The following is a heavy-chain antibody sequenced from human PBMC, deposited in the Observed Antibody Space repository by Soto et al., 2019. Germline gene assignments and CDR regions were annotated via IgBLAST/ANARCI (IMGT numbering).Heavy chain of an antibody. J-gene: IGHJ4*02. V-gene: IGHV3-23*01. Sequence: EVQVLDSGGGLVQPGGSLRLSCAANGFTFSDFAMSWVRQAPGKGLEWVSRIYGGGNGPHYADSVKGRVTISRDNSKNTLYLQMNSLRAEDTAVYYCAKMEGMDPWAYSFDYWGQGTLVTVSS. CDR2: IYGGGNGP. CDR1: GFTFSDFA. CDR3: AKMEGMDPWAYSFDY. D-gene: IGHD2-2*03.